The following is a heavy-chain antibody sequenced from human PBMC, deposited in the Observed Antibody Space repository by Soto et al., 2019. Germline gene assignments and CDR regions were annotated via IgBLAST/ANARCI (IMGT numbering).Heavy chain of an antibody. Sequence: GGSLRLSCAASGFTFSSYAMSWVRQAPGKGLEWVSAISGSGGSTYYADSVKGRFTISRDNSKNTLYLQMNSLRAEDTAVYYCAKSYYDFWSGYFWFDYWGQGTLVTVSS. CDR3: AKSYYDFWSGYFWFDY. CDR1: GFTFSSYA. V-gene: IGHV3-23*01. CDR2: ISGSGGST. D-gene: IGHD3-3*01. J-gene: IGHJ4*02.